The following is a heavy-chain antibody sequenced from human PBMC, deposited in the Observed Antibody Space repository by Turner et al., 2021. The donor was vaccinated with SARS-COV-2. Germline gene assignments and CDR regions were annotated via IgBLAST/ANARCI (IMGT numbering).Heavy chain of an antibody. J-gene: IGHJ3*02. D-gene: IGHD3-3*01. Sequence: EVQLVESGGGLVQPGGSLRPPCAASGFTFSSYWMHWVRQAPGKGLVWVSHINSDGSFTSYADSVKGRFTISRDNAKNTLYLQMNSLRAEDTAVYYCARDQRDSVIWSGYGAFDIWGQGTMVTVSS. CDR1: GFTFSSYW. V-gene: IGHV3-74*01. CDR3: ARDQRDSVIWSGYGAFDI. CDR2: INSDGSFT.